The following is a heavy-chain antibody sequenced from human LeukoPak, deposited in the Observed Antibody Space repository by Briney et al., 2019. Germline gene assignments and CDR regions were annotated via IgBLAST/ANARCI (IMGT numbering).Heavy chain of an antibody. V-gene: IGHV4-61*02. Sequence: ASETPSLTCTVSGGSIRSGSHLWSWIRQPAGKGLEWIGRIYVGGSTKYNPSLKSRVTISVDTSKNQFPLKLSSVTAADTAVYYCARANATYYGSGSLDAFDIWGQGTMVTVSS. CDR2: IYVGGST. J-gene: IGHJ3*02. CDR1: GGSIRSGSHL. D-gene: IGHD3-10*01. CDR3: ARANATYYGSGSLDAFDI.